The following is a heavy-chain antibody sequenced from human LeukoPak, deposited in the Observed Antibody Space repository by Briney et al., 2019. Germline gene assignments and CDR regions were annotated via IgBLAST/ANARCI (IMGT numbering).Heavy chain of an antibody. V-gene: IGHV3-33*01. CDR1: GFTFSSYG. CDR3: ARSLRTYTLDY. CDR2: IWYDGSNK. J-gene: IGHJ4*02. Sequence: GGSLRLSCAASGFTFSSYGMHWVRQAPGKGLEWVAVIWYDGSNKYYADSVKGRFTISRDNSKNTLYLQMNSLRAEDTAVYYCARSLRTYTLDYWGQGTLVTVPS. D-gene: IGHD2-2*02.